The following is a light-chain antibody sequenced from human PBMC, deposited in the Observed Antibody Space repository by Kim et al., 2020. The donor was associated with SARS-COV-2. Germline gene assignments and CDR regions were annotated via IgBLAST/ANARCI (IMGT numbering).Light chain of an antibody. J-gene: IGKJ4*01. V-gene: IGKV3-11*01. Sequence: PGEGAILSCRASQSIGISLGWYQHKPGQAPRLLIYDAAIRAAGIPDRFSGGGSGTDFTLTSGSLEPVDFAVYYCQQRNNWPPAVTFGGGTKGDIK. CDR2: DAA. CDR1: QSIGIS. CDR3: QQRNNWPPAVT.